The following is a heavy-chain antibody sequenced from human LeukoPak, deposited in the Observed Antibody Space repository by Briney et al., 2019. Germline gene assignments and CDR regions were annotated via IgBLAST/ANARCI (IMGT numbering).Heavy chain of an antibody. CDR2: INPNGGGT. J-gene: IGHJ3*02. D-gene: IGHD1-1*01. CDR3: ASTDWNDSTAFDI. CDR1: GYTFTGYY. Sequence: ASVKVSCKASGYTFTGYYMHWVRQAPGQGLEWMGWINPNGGGTNYAQKFQGRVTMTRDTSISTAYMELSRLRSDDTAVYYCASTDWNDSTAFDIWGQGTMVTVSS. V-gene: IGHV1-2*02.